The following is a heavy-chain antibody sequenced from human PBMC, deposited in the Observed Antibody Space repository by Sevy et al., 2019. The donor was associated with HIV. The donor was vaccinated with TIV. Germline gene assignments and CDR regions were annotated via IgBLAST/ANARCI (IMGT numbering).Heavy chain of an antibody. J-gene: IGHJ4*02. CDR2: IMGDGSRR. CDR1: GFDFSTYW. D-gene: IGHD3-16*01. Sequence: GGSLRLSCAASGFDFSTYWMHWVRQAPGKGLVWVSRIMGDGSRRSHADSVKGRFTISRDNAKNTLYLLMNSLRAEDTALYFCARDPFGGYYFDHWGPGTLVTVSS. CDR3: ARDPFGGYYFDH. V-gene: IGHV3-74*01.